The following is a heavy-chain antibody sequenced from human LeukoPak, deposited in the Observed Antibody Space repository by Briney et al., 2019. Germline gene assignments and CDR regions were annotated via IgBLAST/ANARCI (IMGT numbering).Heavy chain of an antibody. Sequence: GGSLRLSCAASGFTFSSYSMNWVRQAPGKGLEWVSHITASGTAMFYADSVKGRFTISRDNAKNTLYLQLNSLRAEDTAVYYCVRGDLRLPRSTPDCWGQGTLVTVSS. D-gene: IGHD5/OR15-5a*01. CDR3: VRGDLRLPRSTPDC. CDR1: GFTFSSYS. J-gene: IGHJ4*02. V-gene: IGHV3-48*04. CDR2: ITASGTAM.